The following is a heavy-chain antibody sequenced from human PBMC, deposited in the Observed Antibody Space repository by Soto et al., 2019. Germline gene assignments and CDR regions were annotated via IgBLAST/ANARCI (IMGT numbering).Heavy chain of an antibody. V-gene: IGHV1-3*04. Sequence: ASVKVSCXASGYTFTNNAMHWVRQAPAQRLEWMGWINTATGNTKYSRKFLGRISLTRDTSATTVYMELSRLTSTDTAVYYCARDILFENWFAPWGQGTLVTVSS. CDR2: INTATGNT. CDR3: ARDILFENWFAP. CDR1: GYTFTNNA. J-gene: IGHJ5*02.